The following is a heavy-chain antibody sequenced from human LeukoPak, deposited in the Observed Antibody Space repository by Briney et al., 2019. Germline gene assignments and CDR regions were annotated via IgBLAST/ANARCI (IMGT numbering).Heavy chain of an antibody. D-gene: IGHD2-15*01. CDR1: GFTFSNAW. Sequence: GGSLRLSCAASGFTFSNAWMNWVRQAPGKGLEWVGRIKSKTDGGTTDYAAPVKGRFTISRDDSKNTLYLQMNSLKTEDTAVYYCTTDWSAVDVVVAATPDDAFDIWGQGTMVTVSS. CDR2: IKSKTDGGTT. J-gene: IGHJ3*02. CDR3: TTDWSAVDVVVAATPDDAFDI. V-gene: IGHV3-15*07.